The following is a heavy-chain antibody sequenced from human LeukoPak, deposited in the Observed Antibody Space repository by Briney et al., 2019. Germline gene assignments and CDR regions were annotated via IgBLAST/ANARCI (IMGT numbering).Heavy chain of an antibody. CDR3: ARAERYYYDSSASWWFDP. J-gene: IGHJ5*02. CDR1: GFTFSSYW. D-gene: IGHD3-22*01. CDR2: INSDGSST. Sequence: PGGSLRLSCAASGFTFSSYWMHWVRQAPGKGLVWVSRINSDGSSTSYADSVKGRFTISRDNAKNTLYLQMNSLRAEDTAVYYCARAERYYYDSSASWWFDPWGQGTLVTVSS. V-gene: IGHV3-74*01.